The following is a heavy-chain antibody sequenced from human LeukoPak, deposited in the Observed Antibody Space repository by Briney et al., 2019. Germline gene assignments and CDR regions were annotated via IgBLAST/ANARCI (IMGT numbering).Heavy chain of an antibody. D-gene: IGHD4-17*01. J-gene: IGHJ3*02. CDR1: GFTFSSYS. CDR3: ARGKYGDHDPFDI. CDR2: ISSSSSHI. V-gene: IGHV3-21*01. Sequence: GGSLRLSCAASGFTFSSYSMNWVRQAPGKGLEWVSSISSSSSHIYYADSVKGRFTISRDNAKNSLYLQMNSLRAEDTAVYYCARGKYGDHDPFDIWGQGTMVTVSS.